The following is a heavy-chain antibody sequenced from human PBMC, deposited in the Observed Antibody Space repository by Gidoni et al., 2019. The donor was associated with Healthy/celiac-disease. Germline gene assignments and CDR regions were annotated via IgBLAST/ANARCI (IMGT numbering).Heavy chain of an antibody. CDR1: GFTFSSYA. CDR3: AKEGRGYSGYPDP. Sequence: EVQRLESGGGLVQTGWSLRLSCAASGFTFSSYAMSWVRQAPGKGREWVSAISGRGGSTYYADSVKCRCTIARDNSKSTLYLQMSSLIAEDTAVYYCAKEGRGYSGYPDPWGQGTLVTVSS. CDR2: ISGRGGST. J-gene: IGHJ5*02. V-gene: IGHV3-23*01. D-gene: IGHD5-12*01.